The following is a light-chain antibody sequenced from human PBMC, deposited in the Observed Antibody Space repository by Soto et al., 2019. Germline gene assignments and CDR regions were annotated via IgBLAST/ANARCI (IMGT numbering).Light chain of an antibody. V-gene: IGKV3-15*01. Sequence: EIVMTQSPATLSVSKVGIATLSCRASQSISGTLAWYQQKPGQAPRLLIYGASTRATGVPARFSGSGSGTEFTLTISSLQSEDFALYYCQQYDHWPPATFGQGTKVDIK. CDR2: GAS. J-gene: IGKJ1*01. CDR3: QQYDHWPPAT. CDR1: QSISGT.